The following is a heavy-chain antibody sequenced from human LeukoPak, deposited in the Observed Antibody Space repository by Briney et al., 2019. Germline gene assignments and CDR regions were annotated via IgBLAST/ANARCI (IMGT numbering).Heavy chain of an antibody. CDR1: GFTVSSNY. D-gene: IGHD2-21*01. J-gene: IGHJ3*02. CDR2: IYSGGST. V-gene: IGHV3-66*02. CDR3: ARVMRALREAYDI. Sequence: PVGSLRLSCAASGFTVSSNYMSWVRQAPGKGLEWVSIIYSGGSTYYTDSVKGRFTISRDNSKNTLYLHVNSLRAEDTAVYYCARVMRALREAYDIWGQGTMVTISS.